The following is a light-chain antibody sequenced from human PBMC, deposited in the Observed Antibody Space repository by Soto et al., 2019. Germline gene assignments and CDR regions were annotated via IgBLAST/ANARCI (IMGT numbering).Light chain of an antibody. CDR2: EVS. V-gene: IGLV2-8*01. CDR1: SSDVGGYNY. Sequence: QSALTQPPSASGSLGQSVTISCIGTSSDVGGYNYVSWYQQHPGKAPKLMIYEVSRRSSGVPDRFSGSKSGNTASLTVSGLQAEDEADYYCSSYAGSNNYVFGTGTKLTVL. J-gene: IGLJ1*01. CDR3: SSYAGSNNYV.